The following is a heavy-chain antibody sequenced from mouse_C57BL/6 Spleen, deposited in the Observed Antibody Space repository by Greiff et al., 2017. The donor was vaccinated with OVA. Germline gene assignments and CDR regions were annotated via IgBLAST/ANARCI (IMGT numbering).Heavy chain of an antibody. J-gene: IGHJ2*01. CDR1: GYTFTSYG. V-gene: IGHV1-81*01. D-gene: IGHD1-1*01. CDR2: IYPRSGNT. Sequence: VQLQQSGAELARPGASVKLSCKASGYTFTSYGISWVKQRTGQGLEWIGEIYPRSGNTYYNEKVKGKATLTADKSSSTADRELRSLTAEDSAVYFCARADYGSFLYYVDYWGQGTTLTVSS. CDR3: ARADYGSFLYYVDY.